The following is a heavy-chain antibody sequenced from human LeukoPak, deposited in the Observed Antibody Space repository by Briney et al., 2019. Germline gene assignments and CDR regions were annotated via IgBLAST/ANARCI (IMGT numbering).Heavy chain of an antibody. CDR2: IYHSGTP. CDR3: ARDNIPVAGTGLSWFDP. D-gene: IGHD6-13*01. V-gene: IGHV4-30-2*01. CDR1: GGALSSGGYY. Sequence: SQTLSLTCTVSGGALSSGGYYWTWIRQPPGKGLEWIGNIYHSGTPYYNPSLKSRVTLSVDRSKDQFSLKMTSVTAADTAVYYCARDNIPVAGTGLSWFDPWGQGTLVTVSS. J-gene: IGHJ5*02.